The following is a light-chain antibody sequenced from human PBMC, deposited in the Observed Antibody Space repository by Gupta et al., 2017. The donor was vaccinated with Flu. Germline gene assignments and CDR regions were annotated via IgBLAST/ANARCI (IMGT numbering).Light chain of an antibody. J-gene: IGKJ4*01. Sequence: MMTQSPATLSVSPGERLSLSCRASRDIDTRLAWYQQKPGQSPRLLIYEASTRATGVAARFSGSGSGTEFTLIVSTVQSEDSAVYFCQQYYMWPPITFGGGTKVEI. CDR2: EAS. CDR1: RDIDTR. CDR3: QQYYMWPPIT. V-gene: IGKV3-15*01.